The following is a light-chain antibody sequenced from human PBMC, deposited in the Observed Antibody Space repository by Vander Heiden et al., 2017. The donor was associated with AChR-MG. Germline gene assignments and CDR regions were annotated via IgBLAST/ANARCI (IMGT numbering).Light chain of an antibody. CDR3: AEWDDSLNGCV. CDR2: SNN. V-gene: IGLV1-44*01. Sequence: QSVLTQPPSTSGTPGQRVTISCSGSSSNIGSNTVNWYQQLPGTAPKRLIVSNNQRPSGVPDRFSGSKSGTSASLEISGLQSEDEADDYCAEWDDSLNGCVFGGGTKLTVL. CDR1: SSNIGSNT. J-gene: IGLJ3*02.